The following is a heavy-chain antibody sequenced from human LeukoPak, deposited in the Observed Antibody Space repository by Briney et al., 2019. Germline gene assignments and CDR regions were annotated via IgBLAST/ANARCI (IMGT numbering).Heavy chain of an antibody. Sequence: GASVKVSCKTSGYSFTTYGVSWVRQAPGQGREWMGWVSGYTGNTNYAERFQGRVTMTTDTSTSTVYLELTSLRSDDTAVYYCARGEVSASLYYFDFWGQGILVTVS. CDR1: GYSFTTYG. CDR3: ARGEVSASLYYFDF. CDR2: VSGYTGNT. D-gene: IGHD2-2*01. J-gene: IGHJ4*02. V-gene: IGHV1-18*01.